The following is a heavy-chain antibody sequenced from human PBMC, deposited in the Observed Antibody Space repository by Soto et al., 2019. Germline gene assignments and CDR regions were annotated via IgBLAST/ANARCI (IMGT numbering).Heavy chain of an antibody. CDR3: AKRRGVGLTRSSVDY. CDR1: GYTFNRHY. CDR2: IDRSGGDT. Sequence: QVQLVQSGAEVRKPGASVKVSCKASGYTFNRHYIQWVRQAPGQGLEWLGMIDRSGGDTHYAKKFQGRVTLTSDTSTSTGYMELSSLTSEDTAVYYCAKRRGVGLTRSSVDYWGPGTLVIVSS. V-gene: IGHV1-46*02. J-gene: IGHJ4*02. D-gene: IGHD1-26*01.